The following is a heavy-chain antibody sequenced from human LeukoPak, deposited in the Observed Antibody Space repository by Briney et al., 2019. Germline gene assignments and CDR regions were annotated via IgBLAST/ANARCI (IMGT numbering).Heavy chain of an antibody. J-gene: IGHJ4*02. V-gene: IGHV3-30*03. CDR3: AASDNWNYAGTLGY. CDR2: ISYDGSNK. D-gene: IGHD1-7*01. CDR1: GFTFSSYG. Sequence: GGSLRLSCAASGFTFSSYGMHWVRQAPGRGLEWVAVISYDGSNKYYADSVKGRFTISRDNSKNTLYLQMNSLRAEDTAVYYCAASDNWNYAGTLGYWGQGTLVTVSS.